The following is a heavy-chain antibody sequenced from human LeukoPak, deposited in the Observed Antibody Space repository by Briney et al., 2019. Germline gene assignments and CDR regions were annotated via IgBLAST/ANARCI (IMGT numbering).Heavy chain of an antibody. CDR3: ARRGHCTNDVCFGFDF. CDR1: GYCFNNYW. Sequence: GESLKISCKGSGYCFNNYWLAWVRQMPGKGLEWMGIIYPDDSDTRYSPSFQGQVTISVDKSISTAYLQWSSLKASDTAIYYCARRGHCTNDVCFGFDFWGQGTLVTVSS. CDR2: IYPDDSDT. V-gene: IGHV5-51*01. J-gene: IGHJ4*02. D-gene: IGHD2-8*01.